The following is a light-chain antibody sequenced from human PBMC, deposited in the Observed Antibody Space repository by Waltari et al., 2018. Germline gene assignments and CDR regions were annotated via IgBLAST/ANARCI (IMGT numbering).Light chain of an antibody. CDR2: SAS. J-gene: IGKJ2*01. CDR3: QQYGNSPYT. CDR1: QSVRSNF. Sequence: EIVLTQSPGTLSLSPGERASLFCRASQSVRSNFLAWYQQKPGQAPRLLIYSASSRATGIPDRFSGNGSGTDFTLTISRLEPEDFAVYYCQQYGNSPYTFGQGTKLEI. V-gene: IGKV3-20*01.